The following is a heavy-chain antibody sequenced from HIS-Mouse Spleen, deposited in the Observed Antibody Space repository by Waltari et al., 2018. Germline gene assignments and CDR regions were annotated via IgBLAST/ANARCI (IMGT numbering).Heavy chain of an antibody. Sequence: QLQLQESGPGLVKPSETLPLPCTVSGGSFSPGISHWRWIRQPPGKGLEWIGSIYYSGSTYYNPSLKSRVTISVDTSKNQFSLKLSSVTAADTAVYYCARAPTGFLEWFDAFDIWGQGTMVTVSS. V-gene: IGHV4-39*07. D-gene: IGHD3-3*01. CDR1: GGSFSPGISH. J-gene: IGHJ3*02. CDR2: IYYSGST. CDR3: ARAPTGFLEWFDAFDI.